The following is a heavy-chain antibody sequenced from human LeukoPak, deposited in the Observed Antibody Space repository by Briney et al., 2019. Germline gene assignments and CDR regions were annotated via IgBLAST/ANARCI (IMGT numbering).Heavy chain of an antibody. V-gene: IGHV1-69*13. D-gene: IGHD2-2*01. CDR2: IIPIFGTA. J-gene: IGHJ6*02. CDR1: GGTFSSYA. CDR3: ASRFPVPAARATMNYYYYYGMDV. Sequence: SVTVSCKASGGTFSSYAISWARQAPGQGLEWMGGIIPIFGTANYAQKFQGRVTITADESTSTAYMELSSLRSEDTAVYYCASRFPVPAARATMNYYYYYGMDVWGQGTTVTVSS.